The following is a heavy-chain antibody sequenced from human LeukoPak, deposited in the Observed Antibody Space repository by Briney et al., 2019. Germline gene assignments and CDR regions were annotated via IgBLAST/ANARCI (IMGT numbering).Heavy chain of an antibody. CDR2: INHSGST. CDR3: ARGTVVILSYSDY. J-gene: IGHJ4*02. CDR1: GGSFSGYY. D-gene: IGHD3-22*01. Sequence: SETLSLTCAVYGGSFSGYYWSWIRQPPGKGLEWIGEINHSGSTNYNPSLKSRVTISVDTSKNQFSLKLSSVTAADTAVYYCARGTVVILSYSDYWGQGTLVTVSS. V-gene: IGHV4-34*01.